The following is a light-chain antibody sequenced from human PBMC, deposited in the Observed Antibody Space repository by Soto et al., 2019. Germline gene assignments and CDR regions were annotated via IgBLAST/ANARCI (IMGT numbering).Light chain of an antibody. Sequence: DIQMTQSPSTLSASVGDRVTITCRVSQSFNNWLAWYQQKPGKAPKLLIYDASTLQSGVPSRFSGSGSGTEFTLTISSLQPDDFATYYCQKSDGYFGQGTRLEIK. J-gene: IGKJ2*01. CDR1: QSFNNW. CDR2: DAS. CDR3: QKSDGY. V-gene: IGKV1-5*01.